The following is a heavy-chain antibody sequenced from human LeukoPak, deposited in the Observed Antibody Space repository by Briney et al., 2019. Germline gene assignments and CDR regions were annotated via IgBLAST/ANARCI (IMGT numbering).Heavy chain of an antibody. D-gene: IGHD1-7*01. V-gene: IGHV1-46*01. J-gene: IGHJ4*02. CDR2: INPSGGST. Sequence: ASVKVSCKASGYTFTSYYMHWVRQAPGQGLEWMGIINPSGGSTSYAQKFQGRVTMTRDTSISTAYMELSRLRSDDTAVYYCARRRITGTIDYWGQGTLVTVSS. CDR1: GYTFTSYY. CDR3: ARRRITGTIDY.